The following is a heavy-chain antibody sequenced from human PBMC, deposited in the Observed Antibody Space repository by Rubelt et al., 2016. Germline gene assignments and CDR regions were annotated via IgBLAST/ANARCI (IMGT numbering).Heavy chain of an antibody. D-gene: IGHD3-10*01. V-gene: IGHV2-5*02. CDR1: GFSLTATGAA. J-gene: IGHJ4*02. Sequence: QITLTESGPALVKPTQTLTLTCTWSGFSLTATGAAVGWIRQSPGKALEWLALIYWDDDKRYSPSLQSRLTFPTDASNNQVVLTMRTLDPVDTATYYCAHRMMIRGGPFDVWGQGALVTVSS. CDR3: AHRMMIRGGPFDV. CDR2: IYWDDDK.